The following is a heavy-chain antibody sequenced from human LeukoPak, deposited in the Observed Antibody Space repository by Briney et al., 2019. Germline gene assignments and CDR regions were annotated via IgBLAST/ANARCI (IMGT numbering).Heavy chain of an antibody. D-gene: IGHD6-13*01. CDR3: ARPAVSIAAALDWYFDL. CDR1: GYTFTSYA. V-gene: IGHV1-69*05. Sequence: SVKVSCKASGYTFTSYAISWVRQAPGQGLEWMGGIIPIFGTANYAQKFQGRVTITTDESTSTAYMELSSLRSEDTAVYYCARPAVSIAAALDWYFDLWGRGTLVTVSS. J-gene: IGHJ2*01. CDR2: IIPIFGTA.